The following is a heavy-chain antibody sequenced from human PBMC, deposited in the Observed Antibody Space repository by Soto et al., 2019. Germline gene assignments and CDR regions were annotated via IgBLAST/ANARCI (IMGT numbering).Heavy chain of an antibody. V-gene: IGHV3-48*03. Sequence: EVQLVESGGGLVQPGGSLRLSCAASGFTFSSYEMNWVRQAPGKGLEWVSYISSSGSTIYYADSVKGRCTISKDNTKNTRYLQMNCLTAEEPGVYYCERTHSGSWCYFRPWGQGTLVPGSS. D-gene: IGHD6-13*01. CDR1: GFTFSSYE. CDR2: ISSSGSTI. CDR3: ERTHSGSWCYFRP. J-gene: IGHJ5*02.